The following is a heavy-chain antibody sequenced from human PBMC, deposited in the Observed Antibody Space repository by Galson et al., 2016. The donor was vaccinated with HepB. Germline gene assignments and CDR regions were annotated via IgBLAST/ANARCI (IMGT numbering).Heavy chain of an antibody. CDR2: IYWDDDK. CDR1: GFSLRTSGVG. CDR3: ANSRVGATGDYYYGMDV. J-gene: IGHJ6*02. D-gene: IGHD1-26*01. Sequence: PALVKPTQTLTLTCTFSGFSLRTSGVGVGWIRQSPGKALEWLALIYWDDDKRYSPSLKSRLTITKDTSKNQVVLIMTNMDPVDTATYYCANSRVGATGDYYYGMDVWGQGTTVTVSS. V-gene: IGHV2-5*02.